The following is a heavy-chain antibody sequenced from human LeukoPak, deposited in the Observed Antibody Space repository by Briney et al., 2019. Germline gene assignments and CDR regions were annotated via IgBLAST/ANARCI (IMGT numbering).Heavy chain of an antibody. CDR3: AGGPTAMVRNWFDP. J-gene: IGHJ5*02. V-gene: IGHV4-39*01. CDR2: IYYSGST. D-gene: IGHD5-18*01. CDR1: GGSIISSNYY. Sequence: SETLSLTCTVSGGSIISSNYYWGWIRQPPGKGLEWIGNIYYSGSTYYNPSLKSRVTISVDTSKNQFSLKLNSVTAADTAVYYCAGGPTAMVRNWFDPWGQGTLVTVSS.